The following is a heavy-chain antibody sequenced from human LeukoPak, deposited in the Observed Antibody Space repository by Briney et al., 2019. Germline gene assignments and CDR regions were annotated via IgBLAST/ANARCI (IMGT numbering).Heavy chain of an antibody. V-gene: IGHV3-30-3*01. D-gene: IGHD4-11*01. Sequence: PGGSLRLSCAASGFTFSSYAMHGVRQAPGKGLEWVAVISYDGSNKYYADSVKGRFTIPRDNAKNTLYLQMNSLRVEDTAVYYCVRGDYSNYDFDYWGQGTLVTVSS. CDR3: VRGDYSNYDFDY. CDR1: GFTFSSYA. CDR2: ISYDGSNK. J-gene: IGHJ4*02.